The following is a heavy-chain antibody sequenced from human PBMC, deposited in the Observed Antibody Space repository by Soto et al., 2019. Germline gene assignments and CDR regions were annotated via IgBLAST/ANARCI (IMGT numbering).Heavy chain of an antibody. D-gene: IGHD1-7*01. CDR1: GGSISSYY. CDR3: AREGLTGTIALSYYYGMDV. J-gene: IGHJ6*02. CDR2: IYYSGST. V-gene: IGHV4-59*01. Sequence: QVQLQESGPGLVKPSETLSLTCTVSGGSISSYYWSWIRQPPGKGLAWIGYIYYSGSTNYNPSLKCLVTISVDTSQSQFTLRLSSLTAAHTAVYYCAREGLTGTIALSYYYGMDVWGQGPTVTVSS.